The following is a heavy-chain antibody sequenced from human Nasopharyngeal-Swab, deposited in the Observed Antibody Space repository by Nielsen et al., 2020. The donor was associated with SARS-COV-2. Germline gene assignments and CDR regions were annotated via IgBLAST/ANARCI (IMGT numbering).Heavy chain of an antibody. D-gene: IGHD2-2*01. Sequence: GESLKISCAASGFTFSSYSMNWVRQAPGKGLEWVSYISSSGSTIYYADSVKGRFTISRDNAKNSLYLQMNSLRAEDTAVYYCARERVGVPAAMGISTYNWFDPWGQGTLVTVSS. CDR2: ISSSGSTI. J-gene: IGHJ5*02. V-gene: IGHV3-48*04. CDR1: GFTFSSYS. CDR3: ARERVGVPAAMGISTYNWFDP.